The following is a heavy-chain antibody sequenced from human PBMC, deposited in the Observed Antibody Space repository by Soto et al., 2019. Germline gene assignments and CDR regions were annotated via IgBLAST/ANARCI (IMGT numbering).Heavy chain of an antibody. CDR1: GYIFVNYG. CDR3: AMVNQYVTPTPHDV. D-gene: IGHD3-16*02. V-gene: IGHV1-18*01. Sequence: QVQLVQSGDEVRKPGSSVKVSCKASGYIFVNYGIAWVRQAPGQGLGWMGWISPYSGNTHYASKVQGRRTMTTDTSPSRAHMDLGSLTPADTAVYYCAMVNQYVTPTPHDVWGQGTTVTVSS. J-gene: IGHJ6*02. CDR2: ISPYSGNT.